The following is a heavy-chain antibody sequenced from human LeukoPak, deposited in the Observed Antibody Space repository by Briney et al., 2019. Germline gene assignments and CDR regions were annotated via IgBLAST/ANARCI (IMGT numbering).Heavy chain of an antibody. V-gene: IGHV1-8*01. CDR1: GYTFTSYD. CDR2: MNPNSGNT. Sequence: AASVKVSCKASGYTFTSYDINWVRQATGQGLEWMGWMNPNSGNTGYAQKIQGRVTMTTDTSTSTAYMELRSLRSDDTAVYYCARVHCSSTSCYEVDYWGQGTLVTVSS. D-gene: IGHD2-2*01. J-gene: IGHJ4*02. CDR3: ARVHCSSTSCYEVDY.